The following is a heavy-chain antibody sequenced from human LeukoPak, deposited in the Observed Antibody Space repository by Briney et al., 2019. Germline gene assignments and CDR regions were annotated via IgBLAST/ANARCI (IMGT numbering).Heavy chain of an antibody. J-gene: IGHJ6*02. CDR3: ARHEWHTAMPHNYYYYGMDV. V-gene: IGHV5-51*01. CDR1: GYRFTSYW. CDR2: IYPGDSDT. D-gene: IGHD5-18*01. Sequence: GESLKISCKGSGYRFTSYWIGWVLQMPGKGLEWMVIIYPGDSDTRYSPSFQGQVTISADKSISTAYLQWSSLKASDTATYYCARHEWHTAMPHNYYYYGMDVWGQGTTVTVSS.